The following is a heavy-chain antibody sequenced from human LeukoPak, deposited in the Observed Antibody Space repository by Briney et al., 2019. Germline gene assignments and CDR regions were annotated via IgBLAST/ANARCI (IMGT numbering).Heavy chain of an antibody. CDR2: INHSGST. D-gene: IGHD5-18*01. J-gene: IGHJ4*02. CDR1: GGSFSGYY. Sequence: PSETLSLTCAVYGGSFSGYYWSWIRQPPGKGPEWIGEINHSGSTNYNPSLKSRVTISVDTSKNQFSLKLSSVTAADTAVYYCARAYTAMAPFGYWGQGTLVTVSS. V-gene: IGHV4-34*01. CDR3: ARAYTAMAPFGY.